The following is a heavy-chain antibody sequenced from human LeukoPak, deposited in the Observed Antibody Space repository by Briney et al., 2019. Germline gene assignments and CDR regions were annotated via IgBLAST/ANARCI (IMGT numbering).Heavy chain of an antibody. J-gene: IGHJ4*02. CDR2: IYYGGNT. D-gene: IGHD1-26*01. CDR3: AALSGVGVKIGFDH. V-gene: IGHV3-66*01. CDR1: GFTVSSNH. Sequence: GGSLRLSCAASGFTVSSNHMNWVRQAPGKGLEWVSIIYYGGNTFYADSVKGRFTISRDNSKNTLYLQINSLRAEDTAVYYCAALSGVGVKIGFDHWGQGALVVVSS.